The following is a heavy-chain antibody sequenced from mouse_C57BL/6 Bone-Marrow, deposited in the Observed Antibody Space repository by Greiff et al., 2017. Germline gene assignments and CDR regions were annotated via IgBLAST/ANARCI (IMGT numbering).Heavy chain of an antibody. Sequence: EVQLQQSGPVLVKPGASVKMSCKASGYTFTDYYMNWVKQSHGKSLEWIGVINPYNGGTSYNQKFKGKATLTVDKSSSTAYMELNSLTSEDSAVYYCARHDGYYVGAYWGQGTLVTVSA. J-gene: IGHJ3*01. D-gene: IGHD2-3*01. V-gene: IGHV1-19*01. CDR3: ARHDGYYVGAY. CDR1: GYTFTDYY. CDR2: INPYNGGT.